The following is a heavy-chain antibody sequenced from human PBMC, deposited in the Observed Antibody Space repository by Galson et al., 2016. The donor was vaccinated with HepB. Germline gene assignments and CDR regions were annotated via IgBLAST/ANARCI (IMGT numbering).Heavy chain of an antibody. CDR3: ARDLGHNILTGYTYYYFYGMDV. Sequence: VRQAPGQGLEWMGWISAYNGNTNSAQKLQGRVTMTTDTSTSTAYMELRSLRSEDTAVYYCARDLGHNILTGYTYYYFYGMDVWGQGTTVTVSS. V-gene: IGHV1-18*01. D-gene: IGHD3-9*01. CDR2: ISAYNGNT. J-gene: IGHJ6*02.